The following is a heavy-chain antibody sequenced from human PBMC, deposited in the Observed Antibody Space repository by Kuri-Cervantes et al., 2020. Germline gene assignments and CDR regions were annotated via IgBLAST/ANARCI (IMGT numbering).Heavy chain of an antibody. CDR2: IYSGGST. CDR1: GFTFRTSD. J-gene: IGHJ5*02. CDR3: ARAQRGSWYVNWWFDP. Sequence: GESLKISCAASGFTFRTSDMHWVRQAPGKGLEWVSVIYSGGSTYYADSVKGRSTISRDNSKNTLYLQMNSLRAEGTAVYYCARAQRGSWYVNWWFDPWGQGTLVTVSS. V-gene: IGHV3-53*05. D-gene: IGHD6-13*01.